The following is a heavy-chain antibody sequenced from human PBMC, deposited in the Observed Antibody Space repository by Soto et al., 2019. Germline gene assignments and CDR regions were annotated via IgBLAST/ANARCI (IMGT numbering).Heavy chain of an antibody. CDR3: ARPARECSSPGCAN. CDR2: INQDGSES. V-gene: IGHV3-7*01. D-gene: IGHD2-2*01. Sequence: EVQLVESVGGLVQPGGSLRLSCVVSGLTFSNYWMSWVRQAPGKGLEWVANINQDGSESYYVDSVKGRFTISRDNAKNSLYLQMTSLRAEDTAVYYCARPARECSSPGCANWGQGTLVTVSS. J-gene: IGHJ4*02. CDR1: GLTFSNYW.